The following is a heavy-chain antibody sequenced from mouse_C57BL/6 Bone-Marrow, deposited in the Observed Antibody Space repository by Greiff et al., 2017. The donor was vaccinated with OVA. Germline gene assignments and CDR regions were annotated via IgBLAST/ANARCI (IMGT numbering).Heavy chain of an antibody. Sequence: VKLQQPGAELVRPGSSVKLSCKASGYTFTSYWMHWVKQRPIQGLEWIGNIDPSDSETHYNQKFKDKATLTVDKSSSTAYMQLSSLTSEDSAVYYCARWGGAQAPFAYWGQGTLVTVSA. D-gene: IGHD3-2*02. CDR2: IDPSDSET. V-gene: IGHV1-52*01. J-gene: IGHJ3*01. CDR3: ARWGGAQAPFAY. CDR1: GYTFTSYW.